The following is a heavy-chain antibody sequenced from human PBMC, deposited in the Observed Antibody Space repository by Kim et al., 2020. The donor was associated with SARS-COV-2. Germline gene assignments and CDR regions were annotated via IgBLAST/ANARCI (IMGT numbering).Heavy chain of an antibody. CDR1: GYTFTSYY. Sequence: ASVKVSCKASGYTFTSYYMHWVRQAPGQGLEWMGIINPSGGSTRYAQKFQGRVTMTRDTSTSTVYMELSSLRSEDTAVYYFAGAQSSSRDGYNDFDYWGQGTLVTVSS. D-gene: IGHD5-12*01. CDR2: INPSGGST. J-gene: IGHJ4*02. V-gene: IGHV1-46*01. CDR3: AGAQSSSRDGYNDFDY.